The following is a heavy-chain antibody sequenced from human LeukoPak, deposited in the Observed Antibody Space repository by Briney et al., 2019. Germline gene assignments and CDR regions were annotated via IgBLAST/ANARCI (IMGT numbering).Heavy chain of an antibody. CDR3: AREHQDDFWSGYHFDY. D-gene: IGHD3-3*01. J-gene: IGHJ4*02. Sequence: SQTLSLTCAISGDSVSSNSAAWNWIRQSPSRGLEWLGRTYYRSKWYNDYAVSVKSRITINPDTSKNQFSLQLNSVTPEDTAVYYCAREHQDDFWSGYHFDYWGQGTLVTVSS. CDR2: TYYRSKWYN. V-gene: IGHV6-1*01. CDR1: GDSVSSNSAA.